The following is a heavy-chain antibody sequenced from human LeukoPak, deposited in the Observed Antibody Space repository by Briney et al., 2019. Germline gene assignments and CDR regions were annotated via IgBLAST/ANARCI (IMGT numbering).Heavy chain of an antibody. V-gene: IGHV3-30*18. CDR2: ISYDGSNK. D-gene: IGHD6-19*01. J-gene: IGHJ4*02. Sequence: GRSLRLSCAASGFTFSSYGMHWVRQAPGKGLEWVAVISYDGSNKYYADSVKGRFTISRDNSKNTLYLQMNSQRAEDTAVYYCAKQYSSGWLVWYYFDYWGQGTLVTVSS. CDR1: GFTFSSYG. CDR3: AKQYSSGWLVWYYFDY.